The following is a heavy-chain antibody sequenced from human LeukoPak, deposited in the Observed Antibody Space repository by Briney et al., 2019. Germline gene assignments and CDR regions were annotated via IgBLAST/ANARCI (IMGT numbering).Heavy chain of an antibody. Sequence: KTSETLSLTCTVSGGSISSYYWSWIRQPPGKGLEWVSYISSSGSTIYYADSVKGRFTISRDNAKNSLYLQMNSLRAEDTAVYYCARDSHPFWFGELHTHLRYYYYGMDVWGQGTTVTVSS. D-gene: IGHD3-10*01. CDR1: GGSISSYY. J-gene: IGHJ6*02. CDR2: ISSSGSTI. CDR3: ARDSHPFWFGELHTHLRYYYYGMDV. V-gene: IGHV3-11*01.